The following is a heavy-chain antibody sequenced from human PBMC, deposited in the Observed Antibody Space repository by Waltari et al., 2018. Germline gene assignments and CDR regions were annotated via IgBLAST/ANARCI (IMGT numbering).Heavy chain of an antibody. D-gene: IGHD6-19*01. CDR2: IYHSGST. J-gene: IGHJ1*01. V-gene: IGHV4-38-2*01. CDR1: GYSISSGSS. CDR3: ATWTGYSSGWSAYFQH. Sequence: QVQLQESGPGLVKPSETLSLTCAVSGYSISSGSSWGWIRQPPGKGLEWIGSIYHSGSTYYNPSLKSRVTISVDTSKNQFSLKLSSVTAADTAVYYCATWTGYSSGWSAYFQHWGQGTLVTVSS.